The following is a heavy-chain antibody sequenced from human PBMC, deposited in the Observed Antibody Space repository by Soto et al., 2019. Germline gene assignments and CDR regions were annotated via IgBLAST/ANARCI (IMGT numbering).Heavy chain of an antibody. Sequence: QVQLVESGGGVVQPGRSLRLSCAASGFTFSSYGMHWVRQAPGKGLEWVAVIWYDGSDKYYADSVKGRFTTSRDNSNNTLYLQMNSLRAEDTAVYHCAREKLLSVTTYNYNYGLHVWGEGTTVTVSS. V-gene: IGHV3-33*01. D-gene: IGHD4-17*01. CDR1: GFTFSSYG. CDR3: AREKLLSVTTYNYNYGLHV. J-gene: IGHJ6*04. CDR2: IWYDGSDK.